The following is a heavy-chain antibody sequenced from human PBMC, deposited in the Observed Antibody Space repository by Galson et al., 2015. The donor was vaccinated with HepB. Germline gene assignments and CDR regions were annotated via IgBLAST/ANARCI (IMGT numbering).Heavy chain of an antibody. CDR1: GFSFSSYA. V-gene: IGHV3-23*01. CDR3: AKGPLQRWLHRSIDDY. J-gene: IGHJ4*02. Sequence: SLRLSCAASGFSFSSYAMSWVRQAPGKGLEWVPSISASGGTTYYADSVKGRFTISRDNSKNTLFLQMNSLRVDDTAVYYCAKGPLQRWLHRSIDDYWGQGTLVTVSS. CDR2: ISASGGTT. D-gene: IGHD5-24*01.